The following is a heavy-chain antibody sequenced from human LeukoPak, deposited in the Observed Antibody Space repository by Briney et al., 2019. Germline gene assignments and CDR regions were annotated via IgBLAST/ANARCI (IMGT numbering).Heavy chain of an antibody. Sequence: PSESLSVTCTGSGGSIISYYWSWIRQPPGKGLEWMGYIYYSGSTNYNPSLKSRVTISVDTSKTQFSLKLSSVTAEDTAVYYCARQVGATRAYFDYWGQGTLVTVSS. CDR3: ARQVGATRAYFDY. CDR1: GGSIISYY. D-gene: IGHD1-26*01. CDR2: IYYSGST. J-gene: IGHJ4*02. V-gene: IGHV4-59*08.